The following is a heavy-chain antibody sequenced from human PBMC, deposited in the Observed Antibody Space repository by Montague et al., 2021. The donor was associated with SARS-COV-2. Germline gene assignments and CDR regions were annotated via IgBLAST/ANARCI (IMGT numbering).Heavy chain of an antibody. J-gene: IGHJ5*02. CDR3: ARKTINPNWFDP. CDR2: IYHSGNT. CDR1: GGSTSSSNW. Sequence: SETLSLTCAVSGGSTSSSNWWSWVRQPPGKGLEWIGEIYHSGNTNYNPSLKSRVTISVDKSKNQFSLKLSSVTAADTAVYYCARKTINPNWFDPWGQGTLVTVSS. V-gene: IGHV4-4*02. D-gene: IGHD1-14*01.